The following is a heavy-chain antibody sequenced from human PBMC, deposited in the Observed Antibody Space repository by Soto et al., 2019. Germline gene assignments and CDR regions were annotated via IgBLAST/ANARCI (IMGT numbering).Heavy chain of an antibody. CDR2: IYHSGST. D-gene: IGHD2-21*01. J-gene: IGHJ4*02. Sequence: PSETLSLTCAVSGGSISSTHSWSWVRQPPGEGLEWIAEIYHSGSTNYNPSLKSRATISVDKSKNQFSLKLNSVTAADTAVYFCARAVALPGLFYFDFWGQGTLVTVSS. CDR1: GGSISSTHS. CDR3: ARAVALPGLFYFDF. V-gene: IGHV4-4*02.